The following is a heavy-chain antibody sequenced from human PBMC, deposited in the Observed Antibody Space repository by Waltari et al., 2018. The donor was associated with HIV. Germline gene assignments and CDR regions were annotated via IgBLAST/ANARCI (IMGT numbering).Heavy chain of an antibody. D-gene: IGHD6-19*01. V-gene: IGHV4-59*01. CDR2: IYYSGST. J-gene: IGHJ4*02. CDR3: AMGIAVAGTAGIDY. CDR1: GGSISSYY. Sequence: QVQLQESGPGLVKPSETLSLTCTVSGGSISSYYWSWIRQPPGKGLEWIGYIYYSGSTNYNPSLKSRVTISVDTSKNQFSLKLSSVTAADTAVYYCAMGIAVAGTAGIDYWGQGTLVTVSS.